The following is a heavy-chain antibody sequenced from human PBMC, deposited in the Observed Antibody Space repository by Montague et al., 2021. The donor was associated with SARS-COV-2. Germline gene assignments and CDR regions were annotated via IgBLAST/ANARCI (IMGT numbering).Heavy chain of an antibody. CDR3: ARIWGATRGDAFDI. CDR2: IDWDDDK. V-gene: IGHV2-70*01. J-gene: IGHJ3*02. Sequence: PALVKATQTLTLTCTFSGFSLSTSGMCVSWIRQPPGKALEWLALIDWDDDKYYSTSLKTRLTIPKDTSKNQVVLTMTNMDPVDTATYYCARIWGATRGDAFDIWGQGTMVTVSS. CDR1: GFSLSTSGMC. D-gene: IGHD1-26*01.